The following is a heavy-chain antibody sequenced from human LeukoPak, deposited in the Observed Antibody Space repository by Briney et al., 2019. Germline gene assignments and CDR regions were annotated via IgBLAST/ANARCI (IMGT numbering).Heavy chain of an antibody. D-gene: IGHD3-9*01. CDR2: ISGSGGRT. J-gene: IGHJ4*02. CDR1: GFTFSSYA. Sequence: GGSLRLSCAASGFTFSSYAMSWVRQAPGKGLEWVSAISGSGGRTYYEDSVKGRFTISRANSKNTLYLQMNSLRAEDTAVYYCAKQDILTGYIFFDYWGQGTLVTVSS. V-gene: IGHV3-23*01. CDR3: AKQDILTGYIFFDY.